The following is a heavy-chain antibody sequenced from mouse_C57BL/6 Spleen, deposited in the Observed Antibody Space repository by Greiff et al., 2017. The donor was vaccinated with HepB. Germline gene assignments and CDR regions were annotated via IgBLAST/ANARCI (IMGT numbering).Heavy chain of an antibody. V-gene: IGHV1-54*01. CDR1: GYAFTNYL. CDR2: INPGSGGT. J-gene: IGHJ4*01. CDR3: ARWGLGEMDY. Sequence: VQLQQSGAELVRPGTSVKVSCKASGYAFTNYLIEWVKQRPGQGLEWIGVINPGSGGTNYNEKFKGKATLTADKSSSTAYMQLSSLTSEDSAVYFCARWGLGEMDYWGQGTSVTVSS.